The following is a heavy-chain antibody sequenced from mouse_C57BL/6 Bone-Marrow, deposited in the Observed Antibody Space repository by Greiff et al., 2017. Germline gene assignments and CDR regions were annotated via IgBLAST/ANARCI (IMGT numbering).Heavy chain of an antibody. CDR1: GYNITDYY. Sequence: VQLQQPGAELVRPGASVKLSCTASGYNITDYYMHWVKQRPKQGLEWIGKIDPDDGDTDYAPKFQGKATLTADTSSNTAYLQLSSLTCGHTSVYYCTTGYDRGSSFRWDFDVWGTGTSVTVSS. CDR2: IDPDDGDT. CDR3: TTGYDRGSSFRWDFDV. D-gene: IGHD1-1*01. V-gene: IGHV14-1*01. J-gene: IGHJ1*03.